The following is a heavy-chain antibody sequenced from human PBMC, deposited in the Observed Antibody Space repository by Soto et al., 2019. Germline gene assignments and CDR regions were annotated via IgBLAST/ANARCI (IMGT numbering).Heavy chain of an antibody. J-gene: IGHJ5*02. V-gene: IGHV1-2*02. CDR3: ARERTGIAAAGPTRRGNWFDP. CDR1: GYTFTGYY. D-gene: IGHD6-13*01. Sequence: QVQLVQSGAEVKKPGASVKVSCKASGYTFTGYYMHWVRQAPGQGLEWMGWINPNSGGTNYAQKFQGRVTMTRDTSISTAYMELSRLRSDDTAVYYCARERTGIAAAGPTRRGNWFDPWGQGTLVTVSS. CDR2: INPNSGGT.